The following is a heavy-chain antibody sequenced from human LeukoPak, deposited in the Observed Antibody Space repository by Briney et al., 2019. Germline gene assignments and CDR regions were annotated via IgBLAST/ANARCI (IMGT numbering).Heavy chain of an antibody. CDR1: GGSISSSSYY. CDR3: ARGLVGSTTYFDY. CDR2: IYYSGST. V-gene: IGHV4-39*01. Sequence: PSETLSLTXTVSGGSISSSSYYWGWIRQPPGKGLEWIGSIYYSGSTYYNPSLKSRVTISVDTSKNQFSLKLSSVTAADTAVYYCARGLVGSTTYFDYWGQGTLVTVSS. D-gene: IGHD1-26*01. J-gene: IGHJ4*02.